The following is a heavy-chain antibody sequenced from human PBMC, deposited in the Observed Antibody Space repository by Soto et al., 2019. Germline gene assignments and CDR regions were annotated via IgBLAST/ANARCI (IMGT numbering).Heavy chain of an antibody. D-gene: IGHD4-17*01. CDR1: GGSVSSGSYY. CDR3: ARADYGDYLRYGMDV. Sequence: QVQLQESGPGLVKPSETLSLTCTVSGGSVSSGSYYWSWIRQPPGKGLEWIGYIYYSGSTNYNPPLQSRVTIAVDTSKNQFSLKLSSVTAADTAVYYCARADYGDYLRYGMDVWGQGTTVTVSS. J-gene: IGHJ6*02. V-gene: IGHV4-61*01. CDR2: IYYSGST.